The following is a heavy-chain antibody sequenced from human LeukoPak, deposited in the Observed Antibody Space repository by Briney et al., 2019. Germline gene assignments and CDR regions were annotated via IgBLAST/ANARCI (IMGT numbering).Heavy chain of an antibody. V-gene: IGHV3-7*04. Sequence: PGGSLRLSCAASGFNFNSYWMSWVRQAPGKGLECVANIKQDGSEIYFVDSVKGRFTISRDNAKSSLYQQMNSLRGEDTAVYYCARARYGSGGYFFDFWGQGTLVTVSS. CDR1: GFNFNSYW. J-gene: IGHJ4*02. CDR2: IKQDGSEI. CDR3: ARARYGSGGYFFDF. D-gene: IGHD3-10*01.